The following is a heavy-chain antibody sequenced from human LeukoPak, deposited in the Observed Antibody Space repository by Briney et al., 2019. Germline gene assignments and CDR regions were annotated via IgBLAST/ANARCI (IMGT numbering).Heavy chain of an antibody. CDR3: ARDSGWYFDY. D-gene: IGHD6-19*01. CDR2: ISISGSTI. Sequence: GGSLRLSCVASGFSFSDYYMNWIRQAPGKGLEWISYISISGSTIYQADSVKGRFTISRDNAKNSLYLQMNSLRAEDTAVYYCARDSGWYFDYWGQGTLVTASS. V-gene: IGHV3-11*01. J-gene: IGHJ4*02. CDR1: GFSFSDYY.